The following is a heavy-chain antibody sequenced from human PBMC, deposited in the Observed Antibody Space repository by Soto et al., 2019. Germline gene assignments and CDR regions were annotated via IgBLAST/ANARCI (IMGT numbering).Heavy chain of an antibody. V-gene: IGHV3-21*01. D-gene: IGHD2-8*01. CDR3: AKIFLMVPGALIWFFHL. J-gene: IGHJ2*01. CDR2: ISSSSTYI. Sequence: PGGSLRLSCAASGFTFTSYTMNWVRQAPGRGLEWVSSISSSSTYIYYADSVKGRFTISRDNAKNSLYLQINSLRAEDTAVYYCAKIFLMVPGALIWFFHLWGRGPLVPLSS. CDR1: GFTFTSYT.